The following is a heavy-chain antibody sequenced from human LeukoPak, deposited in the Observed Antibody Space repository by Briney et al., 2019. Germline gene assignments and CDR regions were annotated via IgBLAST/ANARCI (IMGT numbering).Heavy chain of an antibody. CDR2: INSDGSSI. CDR3: ASMYSSSWYSIHY. J-gene: IGHJ4*02. D-gene: IGHD6-13*01. V-gene: IGHV3-74*01. CDR1: GFTFSSYW. Sequence: QTGGSLRLSCAASGFTFSSYWMHWVRQVPGKGLVWVSRINSDGSSINYADSVKGRFTISRDNAKNTLYLQMNSLRAEDTAVYYCASMYSSSWYSIHYWGQGTLVTVSS.